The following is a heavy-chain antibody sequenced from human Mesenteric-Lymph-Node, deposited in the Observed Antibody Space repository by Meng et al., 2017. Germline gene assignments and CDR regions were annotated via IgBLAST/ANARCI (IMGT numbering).Heavy chain of an antibody. CDR1: GFTFDDYA. J-gene: IGHJ4*02. Sequence: GESLKISCAASGFTFDDYAMHWVRQAPGKGLEWVSAISGSGGSTYYADSVKGRFTISRDNSKNTLYLQMNSLRAEDTAVYYCAKGGSYWGQGTLVTVSS. V-gene: IGHV3-23*01. CDR2: ISGSGGST. CDR3: AKGGSY.